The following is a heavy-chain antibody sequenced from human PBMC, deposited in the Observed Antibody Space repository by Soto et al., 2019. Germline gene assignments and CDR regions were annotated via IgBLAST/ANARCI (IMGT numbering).Heavy chain of an antibody. J-gene: IGHJ6*02. D-gene: IGHD2-2*02. V-gene: IGHV1-8*01. CDR1: GYTFTSYD. Sequence: QVQLVQSGAEVKKPGASVKVSCKASGYTFTSYDINWVRQATGQGLGWMGWMNPNSGNTGYAQKFQGRVTMTRNTSISTAYMELSSLRSEDTAVYYCARDLAPAALLHGMDVWGQGTTVTVSS. CDR3: ARDLAPAALLHGMDV. CDR2: MNPNSGNT.